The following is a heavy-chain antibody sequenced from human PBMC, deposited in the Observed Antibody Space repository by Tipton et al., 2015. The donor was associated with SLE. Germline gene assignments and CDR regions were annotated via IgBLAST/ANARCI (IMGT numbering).Heavy chain of an antibody. CDR1: GYTFTSFV. D-gene: IGHD3-10*01. V-gene: IGHV1-8*01. J-gene: IGHJ4*02. CDR2: INPYNGNT. Sequence: QVQLVQSGAEVKKPGASVRVSCKASGYTFTSFVISWVRQAPGQGLEWMGWINPYNGNTNYAQKFQGRVTMTRNTSISTAYMELINLTSDDTAVYYCARGLRFTMVQGMEYWGQGTLVSVSS. CDR3: ARGLRFTMVQGMEY.